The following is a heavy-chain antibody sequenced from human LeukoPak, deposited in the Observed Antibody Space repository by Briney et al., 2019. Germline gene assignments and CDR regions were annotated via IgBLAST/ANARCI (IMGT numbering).Heavy chain of an antibody. D-gene: IGHD2-2*01. CDR1: GFTFSSYG. CDR3: ARGQLLFDYYYGMDV. CDR2: IKQDGSEK. V-gene: IGHV3-7*01. J-gene: IGHJ6*02. Sequence: GGSLRLSCAASGFTFSSYGMHWVRQAPGKGLEWVANIKQDGSEKYYVDSVKGRFTISRDNAKNSLYLQMNSLRAEDTAVYYCARGQLLFDYYYGMDVWGQGTTVTVSS.